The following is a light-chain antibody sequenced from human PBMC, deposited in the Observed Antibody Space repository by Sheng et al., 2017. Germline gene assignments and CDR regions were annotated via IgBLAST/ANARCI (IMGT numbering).Light chain of an antibody. CDR1: QSVSSN. V-gene: IGKV3-15*01. Sequence: TQSPATLSVSPGERATLSCRASQSVSSNLAWYQQKPGQAPRLLTEGASTRATGIPARFSGSGSGTEFTLTISSLQSEDFAVYYCQQYNNWPPYSFGHGTKLEIK. J-gene: IGKJ2*03. CDR2: GAS. CDR3: QQYNNWPPYS.